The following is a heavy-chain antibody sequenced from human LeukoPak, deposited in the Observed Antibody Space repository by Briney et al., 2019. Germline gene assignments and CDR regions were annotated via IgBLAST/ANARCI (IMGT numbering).Heavy chain of an antibody. CDR1: GFTFSSYA. CDR2: IGAGGTFT. D-gene: IGHD6-19*01. J-gene: IGHJ4*02. V-gene: IGHV3-23*01. CDR3: ARVRLGSGWSLFDF. Sequence: PGGSLRLSCTASGFTFSSYAMNWVRQAPGKGLEWVSGIGAGGTFTYYADSVKGRFTISRHISQNTLYLQMNSLRAEDTAVYYCARVRLGSGWSLFDFWGQGTLVTVSS.